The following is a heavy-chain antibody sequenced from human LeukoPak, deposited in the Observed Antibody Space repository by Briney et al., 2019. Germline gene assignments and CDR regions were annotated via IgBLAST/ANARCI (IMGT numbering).Heavy chain of an antibody. CDR3: ARRRVGSRPFYYYYYMDV. V-gene: IGHV4-34*01. Sequence: PSDTLSLTCAVYGGSFSGYYWSWIRQPPGKGLEWIGEINHSGSTNYNPSLKSRVTISVDTSKNQFSLKLSSVTAADTAVYYCARRRVGSRPFYYYYYMDVWGKGTTVTVSS. CDR2: INHSGST. J-gene: IGHJ6*03. CDR1: GGSFSGYY. D-gene: IGHD1-26*01.